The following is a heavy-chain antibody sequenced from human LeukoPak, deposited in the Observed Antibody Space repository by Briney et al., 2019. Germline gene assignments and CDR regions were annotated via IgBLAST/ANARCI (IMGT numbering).Heavy chain of an antibody. V-gene: IGHV4-34*01. J-gene: IGHJ2*01. Sequence: PSETLSLTCAVYGGSFSGYYWSWIRQPPGKGLEWIGEINHSGSTNYNPSFKSRVTISVDTSKNQFSLKLSSVTAADTAVYYCARNRAVAAHWYFDLWGRGTLVTVSS. CDR1: GGSFSGYY. CDR3: ARNRAVAAHWYFDL. CDR2: INHSGST. D-gene: IGHD6-19*01.